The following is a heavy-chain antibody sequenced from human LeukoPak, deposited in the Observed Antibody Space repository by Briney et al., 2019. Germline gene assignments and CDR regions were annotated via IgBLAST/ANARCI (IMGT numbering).Heavy chain of an antibody. CDR2: INHSGST. CDR1: GGSFSGYY. J-gene: IGHJ5*02. D-gene: IGHD6-13*01. CDR3: ARHWAIAAAGKSDNWFDP. Sequence: SETLSLTCAVYGGSFSGYYWSWLRQPPGKGLEWIGEINHSGSTNYNPSLKSRVTISVDTSKNQFSLKLSSVTAADTAVYYCARHWAIAAAGKSDNWFDPWGQGTLVTVSS. V-gene: IGHV4-34*01.